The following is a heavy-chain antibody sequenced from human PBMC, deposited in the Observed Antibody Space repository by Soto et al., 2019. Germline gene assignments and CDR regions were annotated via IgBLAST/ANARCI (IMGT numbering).Heavy chain of an antibody. Sequence: XGSLRLSCSAAGFTFSSYAMSWVRQAPGKGLDWVSAISGSGGSTYYADSVKGRFTISRDNSKNTLYLQMNSLRAEDTAVYYCAKFSRLRSRNFDYWGQGTLVTVSS. V-gene: IGHV3-23*01. CDR3: AKFSRLRSRNFDY. CDR1: GFTFSSYA. CDR2: ISGSGGST. J-gene: IGHJ4*02. D-gene: IGHD4-17*01.